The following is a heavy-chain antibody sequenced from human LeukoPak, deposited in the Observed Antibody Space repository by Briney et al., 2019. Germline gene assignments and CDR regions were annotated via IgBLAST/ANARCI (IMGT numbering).Heavy chain of an antibody. V-gene: IGHV3-30-3*01. Sequence: GGSLRLSCAASGFTFSSYAMNWVRQAPGKGRGGVAVISYDGSNKYYADSVKGRFTISRDNSKNTLYLQMNSLRAEDTAVHYCARDFSIEGYSYGWLFDYWGQGTLVAVSS. D-gene: IGHD5-18*01. CDR2: ISYDGSNK. CDR3: ARDFSIEGYSYGWLFDY. CDR1: GFTFSSYA. J-gene: IGHJ4*02.